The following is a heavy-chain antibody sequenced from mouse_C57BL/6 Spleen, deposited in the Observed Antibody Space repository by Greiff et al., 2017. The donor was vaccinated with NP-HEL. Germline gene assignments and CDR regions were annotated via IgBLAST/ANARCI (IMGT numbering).Heavy chain of an antibody. V-gene: IGHV1-20*01. CDR3: ARSQLADYFDY. D-gene: IGHD4-1*02. CDR2: INPYNGDT. J-gene: IGHJ2*01. Sequence: VQLQQSGPELVKPGDSVKISCKASGYSFTGYFMNWVMQSHGKSLEWIGRINPYNGDTFYNQKFKGKATLTVDKSSSTAHMELRSLTSEDSAVYYCARSQLADYFDYWGQGTTLTVSA. CDR1: GYSFTGYF.